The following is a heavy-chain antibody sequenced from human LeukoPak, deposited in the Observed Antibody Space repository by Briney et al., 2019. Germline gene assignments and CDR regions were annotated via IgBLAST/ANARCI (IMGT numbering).Heavy chain of an antibody. J-gene: IGHJ4*02. D-gene: IGHD3-22*01. CDR1: GFTFSSYD. CDR3: ARGRFGSVVVPFDY. Sequence: GGSLRLSCAASGFTFSSYDMHWVRQATGKGLEWVSAIGTAGGTYYPGSVKGRFTISRENDKTSLYLQMNSLRAGDTAVYYCARGRFGSVVVPFDYWGQGTLVTVSS. CDR2: IGTAGGT. V-gene: IGHV3-13*01.